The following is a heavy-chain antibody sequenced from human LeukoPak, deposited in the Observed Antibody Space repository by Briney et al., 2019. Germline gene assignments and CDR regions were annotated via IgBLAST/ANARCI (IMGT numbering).Heavy chain of an antibody. D-gene: IGHD2-2*03. CDR1: GYRFTSYW. CDR3: ARPPSRGYSSSFEY. V-gene: IGHV5-51*01. J-gene: IGHJ4*02. CDR2: IYPDESNI. Sequence: GESLKISCKGSGYRFTSYWIGWVRPMPGKGLEWMGIIYPDESNIRYSPSFQGQVTISADKSISTAYLQWSSLKASDTAMYYCARPPSRGYSSSFEYWGQGTLVTVSS.